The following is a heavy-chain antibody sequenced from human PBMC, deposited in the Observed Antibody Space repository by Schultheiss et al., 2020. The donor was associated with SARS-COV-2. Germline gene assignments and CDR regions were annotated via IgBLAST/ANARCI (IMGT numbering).Heavy chain of an antibody. CDR2: MNPNSGNT. D-gene: IGHD2-15*01. J-gene: IGHJ4*02. Sequence: ASVKVSCKASGYTFTGYYMHWVRQATGQGLEWMGWMNPNSGNTGYAQKFQGRVTMTRNTSISTAYMELSSLRSEDTAVYYCARAIVVVVAAGIPYSYYFDYWGQGTLVTVSS. CDR1: GYTFTGYY. V-gene: IGHV1-8*02. CDR3: ARAIVVVVAAGIPYSYYFDY.